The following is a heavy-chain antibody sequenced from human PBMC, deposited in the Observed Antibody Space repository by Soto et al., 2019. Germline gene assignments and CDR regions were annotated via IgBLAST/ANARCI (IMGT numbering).Heavy chain of an antibody. D-gene: IGHD6-25*01. CDR1: VFTFSTNT. V-gene: IGHV3-21*01. J-gene: IGHJ4*02. CDR3: VRGVHDADGAADPRFFFEN. Sequence: RGYLLLSCASSVFTFSTNTMNWVGQAPGKGLDWVASISSSGDYLYYADSVKGRFIISRDNFQNSLFLQMNNLRADDTAVYYCVRGVHDADGAADPRFFFENWGQGTPVTVSS. CDR2: ISSSGDYL.